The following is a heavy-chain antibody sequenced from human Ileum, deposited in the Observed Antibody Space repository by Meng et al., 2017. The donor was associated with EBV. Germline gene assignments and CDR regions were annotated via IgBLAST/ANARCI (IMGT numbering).Heavy chain of an antibody. CDR2: IYYSGST. D-gene: IGHD3-22*01. Sequence: QVQLQESGPGLVKPSDTLSLNCAVSGYSLSSTNWWGWIRQPPGKGLEWIGYIYYSGSTSYNPSLKSRVTMSVDTSKNQFSLNLNSVTAVDTAVYYCARNVPGTSAYYDWGQGTLVTVSS. CDR3: ARNVPGTSAYYD. J-gene: IGHJ4*02. CDR1: GYSLSSTNW. V-gene: IGHV4-28*01.